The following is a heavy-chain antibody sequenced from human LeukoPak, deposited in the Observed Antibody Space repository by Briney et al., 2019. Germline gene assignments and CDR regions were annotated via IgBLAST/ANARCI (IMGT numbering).Heavy chain of an antibody. Sequence: GGSLRLSCAASGFSFNTYAMSWVRQAPGKGLEWVSAISNTGGSTYYADSVKGRFTISRDKSKNTLSLQMNSLRAEDTAVYYCAQQVGYCSSGSCYSTYWSQGTLVTVSS. CDR1: GFSFNTYA. V-gene: IGHV3-23*01. J-gene: IGHJ1*01. D-gene: IGHD2-15*01. CDR2: ISNTGGST. CDR3: AQQVGYCSSGSCYSTY.